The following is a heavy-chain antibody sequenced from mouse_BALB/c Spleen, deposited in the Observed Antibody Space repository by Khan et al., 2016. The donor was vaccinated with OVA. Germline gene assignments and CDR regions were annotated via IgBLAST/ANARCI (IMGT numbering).Heavy chain of an antibody. D-gene: IGHD2-14*01. CDR3: TRGYDFVAY. J-gene: IGHJ3*01. Sequence: EVQLQQSGPDLVKPGASVKISCKASGYSFTLYYMSWVKQSHGKSLEWIGRVNPNTGGTDHNQEFKGKAILTVDKSSNTAYMELRSLTSEDSAVDYCTRGYDFVAYWGQGTLVTVSA. CDR1: GYSFTLYY. CDR2: VNPNTGGT. V-gene: IGHV1-26*01.